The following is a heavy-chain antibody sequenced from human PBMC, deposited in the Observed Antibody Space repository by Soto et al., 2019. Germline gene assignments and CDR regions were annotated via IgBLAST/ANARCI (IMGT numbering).Heavy chain of an antibody. CDR2: VHYSGST. CDR1: GGSFHNFY. Sequence: PSETLSLTCNLSGGSFHNFYWLWIRQPPGKGLEWVGHVHYSGSTNYSPSLNSRATISLDTSKSQLSLKLRSVTAADTAMHFCARGVDYYATCGYFSVDSWGQGIPVTVSS. CDR3: ARGVDYYATCGYFSVDS. J-gene: IGHJ4*02. D-gene: IGHD3-16*01. V-gene: IGHV4-59*01.